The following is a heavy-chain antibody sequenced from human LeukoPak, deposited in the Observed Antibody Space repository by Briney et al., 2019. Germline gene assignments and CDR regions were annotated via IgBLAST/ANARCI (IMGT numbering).Heavy chain of an antibody. J-gene: IGHJ4*02. CDR1: GGSISSSSYY. Sequence: SETLSLTCTVSGGSISSSSYYWGWIRQPPGQGLEWIANIHDDGRTASNPSLKSRVTISLDTSKNQFSLKVRYVTAADTAFYFCARVLAAAGLDFWGQGTLVTVSS. CDR2: IHDDGRT. D-gene: IGHD6-19*01. CDR3: ARVLAAAGLDF. V-gene: IGHV4-39*07.